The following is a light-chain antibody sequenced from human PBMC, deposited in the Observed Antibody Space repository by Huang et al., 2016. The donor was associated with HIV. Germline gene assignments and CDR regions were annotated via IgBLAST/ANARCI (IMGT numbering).Light chain of an antibody. Sequence: DIQMTQSPSSLSASVGDRVTITCRASQGITHNLNWYQQKPGQAPKLRIYAASSLQSAVPSRFAGRGSGTDFTLTISGLQREDFATYYCQQSYSVPLTFAGGTKVDIK. CDR2: AAS. V-gene: IGKV1-39*01. CDR3: QQSYSVPLT. CDR1: QGITHN. J-gene: IGKJ4*01.